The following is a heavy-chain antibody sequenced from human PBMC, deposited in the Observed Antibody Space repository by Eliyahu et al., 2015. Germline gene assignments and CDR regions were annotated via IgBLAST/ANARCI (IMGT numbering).Heavy chain of an antibody. J-gene: IGHJ6*02. CDR3: ARHSELERPYYYYGMDV. D-gene: IGHD1-1*01. V-gene: IGHV5-51*01. Sequence: EVQLVQSGAEVKKPGESLKISCKGSGYSFTXYWIGWVRQMPGKGLEWMGIIYPGDSDTRYSPSFQGQVTISADKSISTAYLQWSSLKASDTAMYYCARHSELERPYYYYGMDVWGQGTTVTVSS. CDR1: GYSFTXYW. CDR2: IYPGDSDT.